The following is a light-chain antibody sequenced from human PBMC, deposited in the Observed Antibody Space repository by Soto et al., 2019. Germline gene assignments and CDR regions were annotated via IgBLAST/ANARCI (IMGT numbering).Light chain of an antibody. Sequence: EIVMTQSPATLSVSPGESATVSCSASQSISTNLAWYQQRPGQAPRLLMYDTSTRATDIPGRFSGSGSGTEFTLTISSLQSEDFAIYYCQQYNNWPRGYTFGQGTRLEIK. J-gene: IGKJ2*01. CDR1: QSISTN. V-gene: IGKV3-15*01. CDR3: QQYNNWPRGYT. CDR2: DTS.